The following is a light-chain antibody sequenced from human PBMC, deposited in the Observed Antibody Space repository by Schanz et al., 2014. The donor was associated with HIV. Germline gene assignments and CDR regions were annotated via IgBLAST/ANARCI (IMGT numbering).Light chain of an antibody. Sequence: DIQMTQSPSSLSASVGDRVTITCRASQTIDNHLNWYQQKPGTAPKLLISEASILETGVPSTFSGSGSGTEFTLTISSLQPDDFATYYCLQYDDESYTFGQGTKLEIK. CDR2: EAS. V-gene: IGKV1-5*03. CDR1: QTIDNH. CDR3: LQYDDESYT. J-gene: IGKJ2*01.